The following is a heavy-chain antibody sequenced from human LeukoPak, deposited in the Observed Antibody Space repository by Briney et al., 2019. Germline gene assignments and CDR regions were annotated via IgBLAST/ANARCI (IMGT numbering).Heavy chain of an antibody. CDR3: ARSPREGYDNRGYYRYYLDS. J-gene: IGHJ4*02. CDR1: GYTFTTDN. D-gene: IGHD3-22*01. CDR2: MNPNGGNA. V-gene: IGHV1-8*01. Sequence: ASVKVSCKASGYTFTTDNINWVRQAPGQGLEWMGWMNPNGGNAGYAQKFQGRVTMTRDTSISTAFMELSSLKSEDTAVYYCARSPREGYDNRGYYRYYLDSWGQGTLVTVSS.